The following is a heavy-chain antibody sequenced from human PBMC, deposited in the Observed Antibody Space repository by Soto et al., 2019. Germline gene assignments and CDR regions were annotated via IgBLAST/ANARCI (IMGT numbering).Heavy chain of an antibody. CDR2: ISSSSSYI. V-gene: IGHV3-21*01. CDR3: AREYYDFWSGYIRSSGDAFDI. CDR1: GFTFSSYS. J-gene: IGHJ3*02. Sequence: EVQLVESGGGLVKPGGSLRLSCAASGFTFSSYSMNWVRQAPGKGLEWVSSISSSSSYIYYADSVKGRFTISRDNAKNSLYLQMNSLRAEDTAVHYCAREYYDFWSGYIRSSGDAFDIWGQGTMVTVSS. D-gene: IGHD3-3*01.